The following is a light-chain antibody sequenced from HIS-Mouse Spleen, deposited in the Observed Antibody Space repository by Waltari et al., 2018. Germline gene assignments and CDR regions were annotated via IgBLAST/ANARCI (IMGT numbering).Light chain of an antibody. Sequence: DIVMTQSADSLAVSLGERATINRKPSQSVLYSSNNKNYLAWYQQKPGQPPKLLIYWASTRESGVPDRFSGSGSGTDFTLTISSLQAEDVAVYYCQQYYSTPTFGGGTKVEIK. CDR2: WAS. V-gene: IGKV4-1*01. CDR1: QSVLYSSNNKNY. J-gene: IGKJ4*01. CDR3: QQYYSTPT.